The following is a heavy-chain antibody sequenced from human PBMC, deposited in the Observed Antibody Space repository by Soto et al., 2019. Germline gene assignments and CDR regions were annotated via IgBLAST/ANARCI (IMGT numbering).Heavy chain of an antibody. CDR1: GYTLTELS. D-gene: IGHD3-22*01. CDR3: ATASTNYYDSSGYYYG. CDR2: FDPEDGET. Sequence: GASVKVSCKVSGYTLTELSMHWVRQAPGKGLEWMGGFDPEDGETIYAQKFQGRVTMTEDTSTDTAYMELSSLRSEDTAVYYCATASTNYYDSSGYYYGWGQGTLVTVSS. V-gene: IGHV1-24*01. J-gene: IGHJ4*02.